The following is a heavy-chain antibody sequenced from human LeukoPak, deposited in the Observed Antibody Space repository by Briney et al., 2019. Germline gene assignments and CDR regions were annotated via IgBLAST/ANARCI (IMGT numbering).Heavy chain of an antibody. J-gene: IGHJ5*02. CDR2: INPNSGGT. CDR1: GYNLTGYY. CDR3: ASSPYYDFWSGYSSPNWFDP. Sequence: ASVKVSCKASGYNLTGYYMHWVRQAPGQGLEWMGRINPNSGGTKYAQKFRGRVTMTRDTSISTAYMELSSLRSEDTAVYYCASSPYYDFWSGYSSPNWFDPWGQGTLVTVSS. D-gene: IGHD3-3*01. V-gene: IGHV1-2*06.